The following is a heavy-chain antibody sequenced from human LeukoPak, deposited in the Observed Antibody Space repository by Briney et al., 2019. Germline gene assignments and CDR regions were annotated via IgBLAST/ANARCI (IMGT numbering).Heavy chain of an antibody. CDR3: ARAVPYGVHGVFYGLDV. CDR1: GGTISSYT. CDR2: IIPILGIS. Sequence: ASVKVSCKASGGTISSYTINWVRQAPGQGLEWMGRIIPILGISNYAQRFRGRITVTAEKSTNTAYMELSSLSPEDTAMYYCARAVPYGVHGVFYGLDVWGLGTTVTVSS. D-gene: IGHD4-17*01. J-gene: IGHJ6*02. V-gene: IGHV1-69*02.